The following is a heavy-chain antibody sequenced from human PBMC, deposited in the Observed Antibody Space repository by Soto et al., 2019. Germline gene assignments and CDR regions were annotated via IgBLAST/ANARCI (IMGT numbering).Heavy chain of an antibody. CDR3: ARDEADYIWGSYRYQPFDY. J-gene: IGHJ4*02. CDR1: GFTCSSYS. D-gene: IGHD3-16*02. Sequence: GGSLRLSCAASGFTCSSYSMNWVRQAPGKGLEWVSSISSSSSYIYYADSVKGRFTISRDNAKNSLYLQMNSLRAEGTAVYYCARDEADYIWGSYRYQPFDYWGQGTLVTVSS. V-gene: IGHV3-21*01. CDR2: ISSSSSYI.